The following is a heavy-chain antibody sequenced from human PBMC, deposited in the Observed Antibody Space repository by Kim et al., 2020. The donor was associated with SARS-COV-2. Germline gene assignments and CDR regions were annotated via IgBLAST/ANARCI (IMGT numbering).Heavy chain of an antibody. Sequence: GGSLRLSCAASGFTFDDYAMHWVRQAPGKGLEWVSGISWNSGSIGYADSVKGRFTISRDNAKNSLYLQMNSLRAEDTALYYCAKAGIAARNYYFDYWGQGTLVTVSS. J-gene: IGHJ4*02. D-gene: IGHD6-6*01. V-gene: IGHV3-9*01. CDR3: AKAGIAARNYYFDY. CDR2: ISWNSGSI. CDR1: GFTFDDYA.